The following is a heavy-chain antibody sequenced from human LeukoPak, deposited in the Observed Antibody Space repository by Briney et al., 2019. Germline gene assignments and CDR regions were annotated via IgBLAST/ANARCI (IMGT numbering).Heavy chain of an antibody. CDR2: INPNSGGT. CDR1: GYTFTSYA. J-gene: IGHJ4*02. Sequence: ASVKVSCKASGYTFTSYARNWVRQAPGQGLEWMGWINPNSGGTNYAQTFQGRVNMTRDTSISTAYMELSRLRSDDTAVYYCARADSSSWYGDYWGQGTLVTVSS. V-gene: IGHV1-2*02. D-gene: IGHD6-13*01. CDR3: ARADSSSWYGDY.